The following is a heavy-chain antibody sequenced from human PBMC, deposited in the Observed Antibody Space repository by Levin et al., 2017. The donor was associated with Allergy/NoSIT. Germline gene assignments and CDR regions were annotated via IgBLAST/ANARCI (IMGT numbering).Heavy chain of an antibody. V-gene: IGHV3-11*01. CDR2: ISSSGTTI. J-gene: IGHJ6*02. CDR1: GFTFSDYY. D-gene: IGHD6-6*01. CDR3: ARGGSSYVMGV. Sequence: GGSLRLSCAASGFTFSDYYMSWIRQAPGKGLEWVSYISSSGTTIYYVDSVKGRFAISRDNAKNSVYLQMNSLRAEDTAVYYCARGGSSYVMGVWGQGTTVTVSS.